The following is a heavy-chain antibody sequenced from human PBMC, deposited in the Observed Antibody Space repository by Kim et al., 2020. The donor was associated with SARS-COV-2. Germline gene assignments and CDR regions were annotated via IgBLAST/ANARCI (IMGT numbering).Heavy chain of an antibody. Sequence: GGSLRLSCAASGFTFSSYAMSWVRQAPGKGLEWVSLIYRGGTNTYYADSVKGRFTISRDDSKNTLYLQMNSLRAEDTAVYYCARDKNPDYRYGMDVWGQGTSVTVSS. J-gene: IGHJ6*02. CDR3: ARDKNPDYRYGMDV. CDR1: GFTFSSYA. D-gene: IGHD4-17*01. V-gene: IGHV3-23*03. CDR2: IYRGGTNT.